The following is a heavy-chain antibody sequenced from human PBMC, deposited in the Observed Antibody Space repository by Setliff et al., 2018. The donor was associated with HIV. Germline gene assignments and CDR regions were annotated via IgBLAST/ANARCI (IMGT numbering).Heavy chain of an antibody. CDR2: IYYSGST. J-gene: IGHJ4*02. CDR3: ARASRSGGWLELPFFDF. Sequence: SETLSLTCTVSGGSISSGGYYWSWIRQHPGKGLEWIGYIYYSGSTYYNPSLKSRVTISVDKSKNQFSLKLSSVTAADTAVYYCARASRSGGWLELPFFDFWGQGTLVTVSS. V-gene: IGHV4-31*03. CDR1: GGSISSGGYY. D-gene: IGHD2-15*01.